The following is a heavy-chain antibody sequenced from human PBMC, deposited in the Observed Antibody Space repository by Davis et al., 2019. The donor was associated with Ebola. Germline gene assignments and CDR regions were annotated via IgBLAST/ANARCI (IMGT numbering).Heavy chain of an antibody. CDR1: GGSFSGYY. J-gene: IGHJ6*04. CDR2: INHSGST. CDR3: ARDDYYGSGSYSPSYYYGMDV. Sequence: SETLSLTCAVYGGSFSGYYWSWIRQPPGKGLEWIGEINHSGSTNYNPSLKSRVTISVDTSKNQFSLKLSSVTAADTAVYYCARDDYYGSGSYSPSYYYGMDVWGKGTTVTVSS. V-gene: IGHV4-34*01. D-gene: IGHD3-10*01.